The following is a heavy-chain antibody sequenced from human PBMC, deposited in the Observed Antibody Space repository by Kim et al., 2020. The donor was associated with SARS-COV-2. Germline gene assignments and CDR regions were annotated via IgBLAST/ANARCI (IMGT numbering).Heavy chain of an antibody. J-gene: IGHJ5*02. Sequence: GGSLRLSCAASGFTFSSHDINWVRQAPGKGLDWVSAIGSDGVTTQYADSVKGRFTISRDNSKNLVYLHMSSLRAEDTAMYYCAKGASTTGCTAYSWGQGTLVTVS. CDR2: IGSDGVTT. CDR3: AKGASTTGCTAYS. D-gene: IGHD1-1*01. V-gene: IGHV3-23*01. CDR1: GFTFSSHD.